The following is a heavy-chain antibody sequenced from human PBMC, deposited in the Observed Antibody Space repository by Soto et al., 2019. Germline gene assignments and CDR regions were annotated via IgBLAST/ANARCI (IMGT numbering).Heavy chain of an antibody. J-gene: IGHJ3*01. CDR2: IIPMFGIP. CDR1: GGTLNKHA. V-gene: IGHV1-69*01. Sequence: VQLVQSGAEVKKPGSSVRVSCRASGGTLNKHAITWVRRAPGLGLAWLGGIIPMFGIPNYPQKFQGRVTITADDSTNTSNMELNSLTSVDPAIYYCARGGTSGWLRGGYDVGGEGKMVTV. CDR3: ARGGTSGWLRGGYDV. D-gene: IGHD6-19*01.